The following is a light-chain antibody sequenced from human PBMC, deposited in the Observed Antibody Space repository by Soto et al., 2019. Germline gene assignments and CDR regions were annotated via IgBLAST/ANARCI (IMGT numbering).Light chain of an antibody. CDR2: EAS. CDR1: QSINSW. CDR3: LLHTRYPLT. Sequence: DIQVTQSPSTLSASVRDRVTITCRASQSINSWLAWYQQKPGKAPKLLIYEASSLESGVPSRFGGSGSGTEFTLTITSLQPEDFATYYCLLHTRYPLTFGAGTKVDIK. J-gene: IGKJ3*01. V-gene: IGKV1-5*03.